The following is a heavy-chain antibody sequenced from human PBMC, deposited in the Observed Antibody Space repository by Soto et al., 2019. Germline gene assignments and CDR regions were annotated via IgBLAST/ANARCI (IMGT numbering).Heavy chain of an antibody. CDR2: ISWNGANI. CDR1: GFTFDDYA. J-gene: IGHJ4*02. V-gene: IGHV3-9*01. D-gene: IGHD6-19*01. CDR3: AKDVGRQWLYSGLDY. Sequence: EVQLVESGGGLVQPGRSLRLSCAASGFTFDDYAMHWVRQAPGKGMEWVSGISWNGANIGYVDSVRGRFTISRDNAKYSLYLQMYNPWPEDTAFYYSAKDVGRQWLYSGLDYWGQGTRVTVAS.